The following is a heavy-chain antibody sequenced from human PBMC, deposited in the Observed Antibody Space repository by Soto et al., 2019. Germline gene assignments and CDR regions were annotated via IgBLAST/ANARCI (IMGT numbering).Heavy chain of an antibody. CDR3: AKDLIPPTH. J-gene: IGHJ4*02. CDR1: VFTFSSYA. D-gene: IGHD2-2*02. CDR2: ISGSGGST. V-gene: IGHV3-23*01. Sequence: WWSLRLSCSASVFTFSSYAMSWVRQAPGKGLEWVSAISGSGGSTYYADSVKGRFTISRDNSKNTLYLQMNSLRAEDTALYYCAKDLIPPTHWGQGTLVTVSS.